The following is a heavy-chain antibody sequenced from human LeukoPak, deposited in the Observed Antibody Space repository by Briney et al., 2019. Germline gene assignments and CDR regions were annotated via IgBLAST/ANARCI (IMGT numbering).Heavy chain of an antibody. Sequence: GGSLRLSCAASGFTVSSNYMSWVRQAPGKGLEWVSGINWKGGSTGYADSVKGRFTISRDNAKNSLYLQMNSLRAEDTALYYCARGFYGDYDYYYYMDVWGKGTTVTVSS. CDR1: GFTVSSNY. CDR2: INWKGGST. D-gene: IGHD4-17*01. V-gene: IGHV3-20*04. J-gene: IGHJ6*03. CDR3: ARGFYGDYDYYYYMDV.